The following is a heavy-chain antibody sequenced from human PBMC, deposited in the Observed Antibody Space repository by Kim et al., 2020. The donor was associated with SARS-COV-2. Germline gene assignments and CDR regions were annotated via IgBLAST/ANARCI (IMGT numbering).Heavy chain of an antibody. D-gene: IGHD3-3*01. Sequence: GGSLRLSCTASGFTFGDYAMSWVRQAPGKGLEWVGFIRSKAYGGTTEYAASVKGRFTISRDDSKRIAYLQMNSLKTADRGVYYCTRDIYDCWSGPLDYYYMDVWGKGTTLTVSS. CDR1: GFTFGDYA. J-gene: IGHJ6*03. CDR3: TRDIYDCWSGPLDYYYMDV. V-gene: IGHV3-49*04. CDR2: IRSKAYGGTT.